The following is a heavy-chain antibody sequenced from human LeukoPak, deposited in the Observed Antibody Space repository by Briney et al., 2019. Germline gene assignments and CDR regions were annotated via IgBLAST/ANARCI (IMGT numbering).Heavy chain of an antibody. D-gene: IGHD3-10*01. V-gene: IGHV3-13*01. CDR3: ARDSGTVAGYAFDI. CDR1: GFTCSSFD. J-gene: IGHJ3*02. Sequence: QSGGSLRLSCAASGFTCSSFDMHWVPQATGNGLEWVSAIGTAGDTDYPGSVRGRFTISRENAKNSLSLQMSSRRAGDTAVYYCARDSGTVAGYAFDIWGQGTMVTVSS. CDR2: IGTAGDT.